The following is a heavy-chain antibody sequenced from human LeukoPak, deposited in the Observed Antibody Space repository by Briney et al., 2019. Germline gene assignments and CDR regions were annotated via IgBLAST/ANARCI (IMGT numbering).Heavy chain of an antibody. CDR2: ISTYNGNT. J-gene: IGHJ6*03. Sequence: ASVKVSCKASGYTFTTYGFIWVRQAPGQGLQWMGWISTYNGNTNYALKFQGRVTMTTDTSKSTAYMELRSLRSDDTAMYYCARWAQPYHYYYMDVWGKGTTVTISS. V-gene: IGHV1-18*01. CDR3: ARWAQPYHYYYMDV. CDR1: GYTFTTYG.